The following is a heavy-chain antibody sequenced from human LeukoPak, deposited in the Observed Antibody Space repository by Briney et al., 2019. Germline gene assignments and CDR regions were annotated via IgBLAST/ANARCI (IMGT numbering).Heavy chain of an antibody. D-gene: IGHD3-22*01. CDR2: IYYSGST. J-gene: IGHJ4*02. Sequence: SQTLSLTCTVSGGSISSGVHYWSWIRQPPGKGLEWIGYIYYSGSTNYNPPLKSRVTISVDTSKNQFSLKLSSVTAADTAVYYCAREGFYDSSFRHSVWSPGTLVTVSS. CDR3: AREGFYDSSFRHSV. V-gene: IGHV4-30-4*08. CDR1: GGSISSGVHY.